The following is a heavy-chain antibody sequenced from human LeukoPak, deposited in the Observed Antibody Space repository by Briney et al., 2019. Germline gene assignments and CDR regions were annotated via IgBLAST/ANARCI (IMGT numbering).Heavy chain of an antibody. Sequence: WGSLRLSCAASGFTFSSYSMNWVRQAPGKGLEWVSYISSSSSTLYYADSVKGRFTISRDNAKNSLYLQMNSLRADDTAVYYCARDRKDIVVVVAATIDYWGQGTLVTVSS. J-gene: IGHJ4*02. CDR2: ISSSSSTL. CDR3: ARDRKDIVVVVAATIDY. CDR1: GFTFSSYS. V-gene: IGHV3-48*01. D-gene: IGHD2-15*01.